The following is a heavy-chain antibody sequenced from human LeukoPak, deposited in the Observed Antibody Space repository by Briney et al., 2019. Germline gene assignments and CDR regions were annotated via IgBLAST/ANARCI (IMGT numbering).Heavy chain of an antibody. V-gene: IGHV4-34*01. CDR1: GGSFSGYY. CDR3: ASKMATYYFDY. J-gene: IGHJ4*02. D-gene: IGHD5-24*01. CDR2: INHSGST. Sequence: SETLSLTCAVYGGSFSGYYWSWIRQPPGKWLEWIGEINHSGSTNYNPSLKSRVTISVDTSKNQFSLKLSSVTAADTAVYYCASKMATYYFDYWGQGTLVTVSS.